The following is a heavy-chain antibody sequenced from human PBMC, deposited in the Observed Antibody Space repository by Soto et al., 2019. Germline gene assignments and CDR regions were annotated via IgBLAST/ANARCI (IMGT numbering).Heavy chain of an antibody. CDR2: IIPVFGTA. CDR3: AIDSSLLGSSWSHYFDY. Sequence: QVQLVQSGAAVKKPGSSVKVSCKASGGTFSSYAISWVRQAPGQGLEWMGGIIPVFGTANYAQEFQGRVTITADESTSTAYMELSRLRSEDTAVYYCAIDSSLLGSSWSHYFDYGGQGTLVTVSS. V-gene: IGHV1-69*01. CDR1: GGTFSSYA. D-gene: IGHD6-13*01. J-gene: IGHJ4*02.